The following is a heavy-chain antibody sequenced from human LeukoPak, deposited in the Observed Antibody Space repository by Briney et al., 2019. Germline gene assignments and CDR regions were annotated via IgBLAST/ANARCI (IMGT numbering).Heavy chain of an antibody. J-gene: IGHJ4*02. D-gene: IGHD6-19*01. CDR2: IYPGGSDT. CDR1: GYSFTSYW. Sequence: GESLKISCKGSGYSFTSYWIGWVRQMPGKGLEWMGIIYPGGSDTRYSPSFQGQVTISADKSISTAYLQWSSLKASDTAMYYCARIMSGYSSGWYGDYWGQGTLVTVSS. CDR3: ARIMSGYSSGWYGDY. V-gene: IGHV5-51*01.